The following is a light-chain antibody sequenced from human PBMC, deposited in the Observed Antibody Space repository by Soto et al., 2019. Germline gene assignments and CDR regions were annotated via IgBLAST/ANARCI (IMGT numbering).Light chain of an antibody. CDR1: QSVSSY. CDR3: QQRSNWPRSIT. V-gene: IGKV3-11*01. J-gene: IGKJ5*01. Sequence: IVLTQSPATLSLSPGERATLSCRASQSVSSYLAWYQQKAGQTPRLLIYDASNRAAGIPARFSGSGSGTDFTLTISSLEPEDFAVYYCQQRSNWPRSITFGQGTRLEIK. CDR2: DAS.